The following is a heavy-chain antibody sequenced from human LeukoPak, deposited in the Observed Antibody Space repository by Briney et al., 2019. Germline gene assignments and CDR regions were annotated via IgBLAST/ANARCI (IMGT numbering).Heavy chain of an antibody. J-gene: IGHJ4*02. V-gene: IGHV1-2*02. CDR3: ARAPDPYYDSSGYQLYFDY. CDR2: INPDSGGT. D-gene: IGHD3-22*01. Sequence: ASVKVSCKASGYTFTGYYMHWVRQAPGQGLEWMGWINPDSGGTNYAQKFQGRVTMTRDTSIGTAYMELSRLRSDDTAVHYCARAPDPYYDSSGYQLYFDYWGQGTLVTVSS. CDR1: GYTFTGYY.